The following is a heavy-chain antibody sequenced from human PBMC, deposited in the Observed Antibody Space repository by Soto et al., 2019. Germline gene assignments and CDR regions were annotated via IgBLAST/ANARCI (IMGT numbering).Heavy chain of an antibody. V-gene: IGHV5-51*01. D-gene: IGHD2-2*01. CDR2: IYPGDSDT. CDR1: GYSFTSYW. J-gene: IGHJ6*02. Sequence: GDALKISCKGSGYSFTSYWIGWVRQMPGKGLEWMGIIYPGDSDTRYSPSFQGQVTISADKSISTAYLQWSSLKASDTAMYYCARTVPKSYYYYYVMDFWGQGTTVTGSS. CDR3: ARTVPKSYYYYYVMDF.